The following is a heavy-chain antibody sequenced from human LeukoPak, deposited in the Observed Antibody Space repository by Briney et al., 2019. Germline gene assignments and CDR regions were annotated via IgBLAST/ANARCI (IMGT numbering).Heavy chain of an antibody. J-gene: IGHJ6*02. CDR1: RFTFSNAW. CDR3: TTDSGSYGRYYYGMDV. D-gene: IGHD1-26*01. CDR2: IKSKTDGGTT. Sequence: AGGSLRLSCAASRFTFSNAWMSWVRQAPGKGLEWVGRIKSKTDGGTTDYAAPVKGRFTISRDGSKNTLYLQMNSLKTEDTAVYYCTTDSGSYGRYYYGMDVWGQGTTVTVSS. V-gene: IGHV3-15*01.